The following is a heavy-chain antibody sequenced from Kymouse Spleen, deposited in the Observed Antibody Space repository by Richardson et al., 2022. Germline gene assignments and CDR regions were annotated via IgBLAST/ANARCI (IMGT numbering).Heavy chain of an antibody. D-gene: IGHD1-26*01. CDR2: IWYDGSNK. V-gene: IGHV3-33*01. Sequence: QVQLVESGGGVVQPGRSLRLSCAASGFTFSSYGMHWVRQAPGKGLEWVAVIWYDGSNKYYADSVKGRFTISRDNSKNTLYLQMNSLRAEDTAVYYCAREKVIVGATNYYYGMDVWGQGTTVTVSS. J-gene: IGHJ6*02. CDR3: AREKVIVGATNYYYGMDV. CDR1: GFTFSSYG.